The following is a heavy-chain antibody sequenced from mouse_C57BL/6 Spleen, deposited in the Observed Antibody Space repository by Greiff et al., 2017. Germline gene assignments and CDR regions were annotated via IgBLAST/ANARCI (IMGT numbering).Heavy chain of an antibody. J-gene: IGHJ2*01. V-gene: IGHV5-4*01. CDR3: ARDRVTFFDY. Sequence: EVKVVESGGGLVKPGGSLKLSCAASGFTFSSYAMSWVRQTPEKRLEWVATISDGGSYTYYPDNVKGRFTISRDNAKNNLYLQMSHLKSEDTAMYYCARDRVTFFDYWGQGTTLTVSS. CDR1: GFTFSSYA. CDR2: ISDGGSYT. D-gene: IGHD2-3*01.